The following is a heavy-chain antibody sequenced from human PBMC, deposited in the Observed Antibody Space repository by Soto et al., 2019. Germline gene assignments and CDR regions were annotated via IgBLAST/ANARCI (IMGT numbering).Heavy chain of an antibody. V-gene: IGHV1-69*01. CDR3: ASERVAEMATGGYFDN. D-gene: IGHD5-12*01. Sequence: QVHLVQSGAEVKKPGSSVRVSCKTSGGTFSDLAFSWVRQAPRQGLEWEGGIIPLFGAPNYAREFQGRVTISADESSSTVYMELRSLRSEDTAVYYCASERVAEMATGGYFDNWGQGTLVTVSS. J-gene: IGHJ4*02. CDR1: GGTFSDLA. CDR2: IIPLFGAP.